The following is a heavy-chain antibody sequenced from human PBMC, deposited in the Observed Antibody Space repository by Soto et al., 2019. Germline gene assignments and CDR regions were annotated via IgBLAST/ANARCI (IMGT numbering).Heavy chain of an antibody. CDR3: ARAKIKASARLTIHRIAVAGQDAFDI. CDR1: GYTFTGYY. V-gene: IGHV1-2*04. Sequence: ASVKVSCKASGYTFTGYYMHWVRQAPGQGLEWMGWINPNSGGTNYAQKFQGWVTMTRDTSISTAYMELSRLRSDDTAVYYCARAKIKASARLTIHRIAVAGQDAFDIWGQGTMVTVSS. CDR2: INPNSGGT. J-gene: IGHJ3*02. D-gene: IGHD6-19*01.